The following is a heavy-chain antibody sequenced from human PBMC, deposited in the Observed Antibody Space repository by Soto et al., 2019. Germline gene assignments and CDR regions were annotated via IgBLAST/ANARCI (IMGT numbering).Heavy chain of an antibody. Sequence: PGESLKISCQASGYIFTAYGIGWVRQMPGKGLEWMAIVYPTDSDTTYNPSFQGHVTVSVDKSVSSAYVQWSSLKASDTATYYCARRGPDYRFGPRASDVWGQGTSVTVSS. CDR1: GYIFTAYG. J-gene: IGHJ3*01. CDR3: ARRGPDYRFGPRASDV. CDR2: VYPTDSDT. V-gene: IGHV5-51*03. D-gene: IGHD3-16*01.